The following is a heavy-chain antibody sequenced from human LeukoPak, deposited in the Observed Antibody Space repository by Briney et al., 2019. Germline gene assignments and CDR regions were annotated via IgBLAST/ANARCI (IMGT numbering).Heavy chain of an antibody. CDR1: GFTFSNFA. CDR2: ISYDGSNK. V-gene: IGHV3-30*04. CDR3: ATVSGGGWFDP. J-gene: IGHJ5*02. D-gene: IGHD3-3*01. Sequence: GGSLRLSCAASGFTFSNFAMHWVRQAPGKGLEWVAVISYDGSNKYYADSVKGRFTISRDNSKNTLYLQMNSLRAEDTAVYYCATVSGGGWFDPWGQGTLVTVSS.